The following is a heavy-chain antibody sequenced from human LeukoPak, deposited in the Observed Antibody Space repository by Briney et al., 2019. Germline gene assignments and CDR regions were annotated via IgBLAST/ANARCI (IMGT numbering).Heavy chain of an antibody. CDR2: IYTSGST. V-gene: IGHV4-4*07. Sequence: ESSETLSLTCTVSGGSISSYYWSWIRQPAGKGLEWIGRIYTSGSTNYNPSLKSRVTISVDTSKNQFSLKLSSVTAADTAVYYCARDSRLASSWYAEYFQHWGQGTLVTVSS. CDR3: ARDSRLASSWYAEYFQH. J-gene: IGHJ1*01. CDR1: GGSISSYY. D-gene: IGHD6-13*01.